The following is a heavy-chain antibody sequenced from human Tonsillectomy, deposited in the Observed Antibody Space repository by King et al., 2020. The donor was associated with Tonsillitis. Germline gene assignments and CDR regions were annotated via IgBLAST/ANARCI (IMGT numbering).Heavy chain of an antibody. CDR3: TTDQGGYLFDF. V-gene: IGHV3-15*01. CDR2: IKRKADGGTT. D-gene: IGHD1-26*01. Sequence: VQLVESGGGLVKPGGSLRLSCAASGFTFTNAWMSWVRQAPGKGLEWVGRIKRKADGGTTDNAAPVKGRFTISRDDSKNTLYLQMNSLKTEDTAVYYCTTDQGGYLFDFWGQGTLVTVSS. CDR1: GFTFTNAW. J-gene: IGHJ4*02.